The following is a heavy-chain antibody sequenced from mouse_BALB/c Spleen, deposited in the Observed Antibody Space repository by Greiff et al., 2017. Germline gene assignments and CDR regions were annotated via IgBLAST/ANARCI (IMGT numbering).Heavy chain of an antibody. D-gene: IGHD1-1*02. CDR1: GYAFSSYW. V-gene: IGHV1-80*01. CDR2: IYPGDGDT. J-gene: IGHJ4*01. CDR3: AREGSNVAMDY. Sequence: QVQVQQSGAELVRPGSSVKISCTASGYAFSSYWMNWVKQRPGQGLEWIGQIYPGDGDTNYNGKFKGKATLTADKSSSTAYMQLSSLTSEDSAVYFCAREGSNVAMDYWGQGTSVTVSS.